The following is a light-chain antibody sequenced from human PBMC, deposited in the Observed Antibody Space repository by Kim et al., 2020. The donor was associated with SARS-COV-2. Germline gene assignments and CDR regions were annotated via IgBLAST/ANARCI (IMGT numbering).Light chain of an antibody. CDR1: ALPNQY. CDR2: EDT. Sequence: SPGQTARSTCSGDALPNQYAYWFQQKPGQAPVLVIYEDTERPSGIPERFSGSTSGTTVTLTISGVQAEDEADYYCQSSDSSDTFWVFGGGTQLTVL. J-gene: IGLJ3*02. V-gene: IGLV3-25*03. CDR3: QSSDSSDTFWV.